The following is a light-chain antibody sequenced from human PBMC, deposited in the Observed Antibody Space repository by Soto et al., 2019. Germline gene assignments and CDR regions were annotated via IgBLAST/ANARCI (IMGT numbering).Light chain of an antibody. J-gene: IGKJ5*01. Sequence: DLQMTQSPSSLSASVGDRVTIICQASQDINNYLNWYQQKPGKAPKLLIYDSSNLEIGVPSRFSGSGYGTSFSFTISSLQPEDIATYYCQQFDNLPFTFGQGTRLEIK. V-gene: IGKV1-33*01. CDR2: DSS. CDR3: QQFDNLPFT. CDR1: QDINNY.